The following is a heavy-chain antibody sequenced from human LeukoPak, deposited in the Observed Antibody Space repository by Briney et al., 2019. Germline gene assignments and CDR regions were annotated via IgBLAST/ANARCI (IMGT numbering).Heavy chain of an antibody. CDR1: GFTFSSFS. V-gene: IGHV3-48*04. CDR2: ISSTSSTI. J-gene: IGHJ4*02. D-gene: IGHD5-24*01. Sequence: PGGSLRLSCAASGFTFSSFSMNWVRQAPGKGLEWVSYISSTSSTIYYADSVKGRFTISRDNAKNSLYLQMNSLRAEDTAVYYCARGGRWLQLGVVVYWGQGTLVTVSS. CDR3: ARGGRWLQLGVVVY.